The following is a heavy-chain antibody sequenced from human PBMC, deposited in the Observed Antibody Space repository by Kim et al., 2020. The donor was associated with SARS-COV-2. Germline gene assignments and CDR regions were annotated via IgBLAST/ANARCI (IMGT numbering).Heavy chain of an antibody. D-gene: IGHD6-6*01. CDR3: ARGVGIAARWRATSFVY. V-gene: IGHV4-34*01. Sequence: SETLSLTCAVYGGSFSGYYWSWIRQPPGKGLEWIGEINHSGSTNYNPSLKSRVTISVDTSKNQFSLKLSSVTAADTAVYYCARGVGIAARWRATSFVYWG. CDR1: GGSFSGYY. CDR2: INHSGST. J-gene: IGHJ4*01.